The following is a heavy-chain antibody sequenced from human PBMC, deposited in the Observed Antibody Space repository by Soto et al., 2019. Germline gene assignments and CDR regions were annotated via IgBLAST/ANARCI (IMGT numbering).Heavy chain of an antibody. Sequence: GGSLRLSCAASGFTVSSNYMSWVRQAPGKGLEWVSVIYSGGSTYYADSVKGRFTISRDNSKNTLYLQMNSLRAEDTAVYYCARGRAVAGDAFDIWGQGTMVTVSS. V-gene: IGHV3-66*01. CDR2: IYSGGST. CDR1: GFTVSSNY. J-gene: IGHJ3*02. D-gene: IGHD6-19*01. CDR3: ARGRAVAGDAFDI.